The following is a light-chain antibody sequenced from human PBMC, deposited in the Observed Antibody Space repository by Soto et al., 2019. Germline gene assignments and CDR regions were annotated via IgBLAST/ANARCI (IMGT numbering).Light chain of an antibody. CDR2: GAS. J-gene: IGKJ1*01. CDR3: QQYAGSPRT. V-gene: IGKV3-15*01. CDR1: QSVSSN. Sequence: EIVMTQSPATLSVSPGERATLSCRASQSVSSNLAWYQQKPGQAPMLLIYGASTRATGIPARFSGSGSGTEFTLTISSLQSADFAVYYCQQYAGSPRTFGQGTKVDI.